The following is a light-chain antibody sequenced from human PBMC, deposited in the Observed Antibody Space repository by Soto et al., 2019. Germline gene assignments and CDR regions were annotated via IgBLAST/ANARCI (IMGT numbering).Light chain of an antibody. CDR1: SSDVGGYNY. V-gene: IGLV2-14*01. Sequence: QSVLTHPASVSGSPGQSITIFCTGTSSDVGGYNYVSWYQQHPGKAPKLMIYDVSNRPSGVSNRFSGSKSGNTASLTISGLQPEDEADYYCSSYTSSSPRVFGTGTKVTVL. CDR3: SSYTSSSPRV. J-gene: IGLJ1*01. CDR2: DVS.